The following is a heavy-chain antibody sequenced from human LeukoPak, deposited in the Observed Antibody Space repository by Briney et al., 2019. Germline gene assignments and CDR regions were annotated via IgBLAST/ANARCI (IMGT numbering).Heavy chain of an antibody. CDR1: GYTFTNFV. J-gene: IGHJ3*02. Sequence: GASVKVSCKASGYTFTNFVIHWVRQAPGQRLEWMGWINPSNDDTKYSQKLQGRVTMTTDTSTSTAYMELRSLRSDDTAVYYCARDSIVGAVPDAFDIWGQGTMVTVS. V-gene: IGHV1-3*01. CDR3: ARDSIVGAVPDAFDI. CDR2: INPSNDDT. D-gene: IGHD1-26*01.